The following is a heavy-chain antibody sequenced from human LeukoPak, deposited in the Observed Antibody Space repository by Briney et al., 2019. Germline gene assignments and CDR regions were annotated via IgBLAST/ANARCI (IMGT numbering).Heavy chain of an antibody. J-gene: IGHJ4*02. CDR2: ISGSGGST. V-gene: IGHV3-23*01. CDR3: AKGIVPAAASNFNY. Sequence: GGSLTLSCAASGFTFSSYAMSWVRQAPGKGLEWVSGISGSGGSTYYADSVKGRFTISRDNSKNTLYLQMNSLRAEDTAVYYCAKGIVPAAASNFNYWGQGTLVTAAS. D-gene: IGHD2-2*01. CDR1: GFTFSSYA.